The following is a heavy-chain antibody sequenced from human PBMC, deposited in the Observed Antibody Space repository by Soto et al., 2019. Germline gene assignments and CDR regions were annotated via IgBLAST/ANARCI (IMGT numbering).Heavy chain of an antibody. CDR1: GYTFTSYA. D-gene: IGHD2-15*01. CDR3: ARGRGVGLYYYYYMDV. J-gene: IGHJ6*03. V-gene: IGHV1-3*01. CDR2: INAGNGNT. Sequence: QVQLVQSGAEVKKPWASVKVSCKASGYTFTSYAMHWVRQAPGQRLEWMGWINAGNGNTKYSQKFQGRVTITRDTSASTAYMELSSLRSEDTAVYYCARGRGVGLYYYYYMDVWGKGTTVTVSS.